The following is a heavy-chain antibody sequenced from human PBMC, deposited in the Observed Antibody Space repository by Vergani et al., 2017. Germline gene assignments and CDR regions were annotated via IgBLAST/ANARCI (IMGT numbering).Heavy chain of an antibody. J-gene: IGHJ4*02. CDR2: ISSSSSYI. D-gene: IGHD3-10*01. V-gene: IGHV3-21*01. Sequence: WVLSISSSSSYIYYADSVKGRFTISRDNAKNSLYLQMNSLRAEDTAVYYCARGDPYGSGSYYNLYYFDYWGQGTLVTVSS. CDR3: ARGDPYGSGSYYNLYYFDY.